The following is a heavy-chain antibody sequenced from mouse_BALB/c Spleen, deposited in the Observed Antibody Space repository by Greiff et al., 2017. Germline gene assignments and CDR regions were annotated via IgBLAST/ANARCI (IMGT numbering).Heavy chain of an antibody. J-gene: IGHJ2*01. CDR3: ARYGAYYGSSYNY. D-gene: IGHD1-1*01. CDR2: IYPGDGDT. CDR1: GYTFTSYW. V-gene: IGHV1-87*01. Sequence: QVHVKQSGAELARPGASVKLSCKASGYTFTSYWMQWVKQRPGQGLEWIGAIYPGDGDTRYTQKFKGKATLTADKSSSTAYMQLSSLASEDSAVYYCARYGAYYGSSYNYWGQGTTLTVSS.